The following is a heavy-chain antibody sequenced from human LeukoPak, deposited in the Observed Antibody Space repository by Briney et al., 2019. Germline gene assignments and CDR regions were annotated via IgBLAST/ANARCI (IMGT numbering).Heavy chain of an antibody. CDR1: GFTFSSYS. J-gene: IGHJ3*02. V-gene: IGHV3-21*04. CDR3: AREYSSSSGDAFDI. CDR2: ISSSSSYI. D-gene: IGHD6-6*01. Sequence: GGSLRLSCAASGFTFSSYSMNWVRQAPGKGLEWVSSISSSSSYIYYADSVKGRFTISRDNAKNSLYLQMNSLRAEDTALYYCAREYSSSSGDAFDIWGQGTMVTVSS.